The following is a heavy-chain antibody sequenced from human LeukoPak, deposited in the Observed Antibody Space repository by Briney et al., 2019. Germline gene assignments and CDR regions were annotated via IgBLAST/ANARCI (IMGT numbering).Heavy chain of an antibody. CDR2: IKQDGSEK. V-gene: IGHV3-7*01. J-gene: IGHJ6*03. CDR1: GFTFSSYA. CDR3: ARSSWELLRPYYYYMDV. D-gene: IGHD1-26*01. Sequence: GRSLRLSCAASGFTFSSYAMHWVRQAPGKGLEWVANIKQDGSEKYYVDSVKGRFTISRDNAKKSLYLHMNSLRAEDTAIYYCARSSWELLRPYYYYMDVWGKGTTVTISS.